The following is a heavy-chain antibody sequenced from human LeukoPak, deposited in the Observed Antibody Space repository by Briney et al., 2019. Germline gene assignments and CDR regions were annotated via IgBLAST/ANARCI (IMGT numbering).Heavy chain of an antibody. D-gene: IGHD3-3*01. Sequence: GASVKVSCKASGYTFTSYGISWVRQAPGQGLEWMGWISAYNGNTNCAQKLQGRVTMTTDTSTSTAYMELRSLRSDDTAVYYCARGYDSWSGYYTGEDFDYWGQGTLVTVSS. CDR2: ISAYNGNT. CDR1: GYTFTSYG. V-gene: IGHV1-18*01. J-gene: IGHJ4*02. CDR3: ARGYDSWSGYYTGEDFDY.